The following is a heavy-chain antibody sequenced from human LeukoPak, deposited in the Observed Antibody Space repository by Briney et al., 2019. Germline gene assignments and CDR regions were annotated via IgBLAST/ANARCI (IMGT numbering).Heavy chain of an antibody. D-gene: IGHD4-11*01. CDR1: GFTFSDYY. Sequence: GGSLRLSCAASGFTFSDYYMSWIRQAPGKGLEWVSYISSSSSYTNYADSVKGRFTISRDNAKNSLYLQMNSLRAEDTAVYYCARAPHYSNYGPYYYGMDVWGQGTTVTVSS. J-gene: IGHJ6*02. V-gene: IGHV3-11*06. CDR2: ISSSSSYT. CDR3: ARAPHYSNYGPYYYGMDV.